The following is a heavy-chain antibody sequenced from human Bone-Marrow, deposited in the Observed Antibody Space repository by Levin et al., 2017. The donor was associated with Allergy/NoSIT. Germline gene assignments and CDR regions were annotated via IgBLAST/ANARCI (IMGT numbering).Heavy chain of an antibody. CDR2: LYTTGNT. Sequence: GSLRLSCSVSGVSISGHFWSWVRQPAGKGLEWIGRLYTTGNTNYNPSLKSRVSMSLDTSKNRLSLNLTSVTAADTAVYYCARDLLLLGSMDVWGQGTTVTVSS. V-gene: IGHV4-4*07. D-gene: IGHD3-10*01. CDR3: ARDLLLLGSMDV. J-gene: IGHJ6*02. CDR1: GVSISGHF.